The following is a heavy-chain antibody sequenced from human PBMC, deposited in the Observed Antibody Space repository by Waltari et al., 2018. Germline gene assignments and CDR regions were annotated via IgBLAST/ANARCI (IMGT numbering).Heavy chain of an antibody. V-gene: IGHV1-8*01. J-gene: IGHJ5*02. CDR1: GYTFTSYD. CDR3: ARGSPSTYYDIFTGYSRPPDPNWFDP. CDR2: RNPNSGKT. D-gene: IGHD3-9*01. Sequence: QVQLVQSGAEVKKPGASVKVSCKASGYTFTSYDINWVRQATGQGLEWMGWRNPNSGKTGYAHKCQGRVTMTRNTSISTAYMELSSLGSEDTAVYYCARGSPSTYYDIFTGYSRPPDPNWFDPWGQGTLVTVSS.